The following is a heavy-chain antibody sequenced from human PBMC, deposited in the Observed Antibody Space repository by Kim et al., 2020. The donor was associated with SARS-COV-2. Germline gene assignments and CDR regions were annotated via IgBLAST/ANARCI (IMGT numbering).Heavy chain of an antibody. J-gene: IGHJ4*02. CDR3: ARGGYSSSSRGYFDY. D-gene: IGHD6-6*01. Sequence: QKVQGRVTMTRDTSISTAYMELSRLRSDDTAVYYCARGGYSSSSRGYFDYWGQGTLVTVSS. V-gene: IGHV1-2*02.